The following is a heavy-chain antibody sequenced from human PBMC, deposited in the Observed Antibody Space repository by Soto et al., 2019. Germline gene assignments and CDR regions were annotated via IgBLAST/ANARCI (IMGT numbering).Heavy chain of an antibody. CDR2: TYYRSKWYN. CDR3: ARVRQLSPRRYDAFDI. CDR1: GDSVSSNSAA. J-gene: IGHJ3*02. Sequence: SQTLSLTCAISGDSVSSNSAAWNWIRQSPSRGLEWLGRTYYRSKWYNDYAVSVKSRITINPDTSKNQFSLQLNSVTPEDTAVYYCARVRQLSPRRYDAFDIWGQGTMVTVSS. V-gene: IGHV6-1*01. D-gene: IGHD6-6*01.